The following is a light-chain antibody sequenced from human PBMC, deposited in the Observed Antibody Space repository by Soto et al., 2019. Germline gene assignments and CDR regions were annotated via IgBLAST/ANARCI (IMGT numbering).Light chain of an antibody. J-gene: IGKJ5*01. V-gene: IGKV3-15*01. CDR1: QSVASN. CDR2: GTS. Sequence: EIVMTQSPASLSVSPGESVTLSCRASQSVASNLAWYQQKPGQAPRLLIYGTSTRETGVPARFSGSGSGTEFTLPISSLQAADFAVYHCQHYNNWPITFGQGTRLEIK. CDR3: QHYNNWPIT.